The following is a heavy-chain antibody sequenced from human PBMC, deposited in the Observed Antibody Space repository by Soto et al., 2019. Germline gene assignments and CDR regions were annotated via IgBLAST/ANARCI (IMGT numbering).Heavy chain of an antibody. CDR1: GGSISGADYY. J-gene: IGHJ5*02. CDR3: ARAYGGTATCYQGFDL. Sequence: SEPLSLTCTVSGGSISGADYYWSWIRQPPGKGLEWIGSIFYSGNTYYNPSLKSRVTLSVDTSKNQFSLKLSSVTSTDTAVYFCARAYGGTATCYQGFDLWGQGTLVTVFS. CDR2: IFYSGNT. V-gene: IGHV4-30-4*01. D-gene: IGHD2-2*01.